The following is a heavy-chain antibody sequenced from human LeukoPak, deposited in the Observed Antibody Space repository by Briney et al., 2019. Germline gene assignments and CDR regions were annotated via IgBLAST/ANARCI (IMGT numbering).Heavy chain of an antibody. D-gene: IGHD2-2*02. J-gene: IGHJ6*02. CDR1: EFTFSSYG. V-gene: IGHV3-33*01. CDR3: ARESDCSSTSCYIRVYYYYYGMDV. Sequence: GGSLRLSCAASEFTFSSYGMHWVRQAPGKGLEWVVVIWYDGSNKYYADSVKGRFTISRDNSKNTLYLQMNSLRAEDTAVYYCARESDCSSTSCYIRVYYYYYGMDVWGQGTTVTVSS. CDR2: IWYDGSNK.